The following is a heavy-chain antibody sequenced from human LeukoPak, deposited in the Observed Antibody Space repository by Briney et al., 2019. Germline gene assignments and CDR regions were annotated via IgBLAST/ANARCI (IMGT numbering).Heavy chain of an antibody. J-gene: IGHJ4*02. Sequence: SETLSLTCTVSGGSITNYYWSWIRQPPGKGLEWIGYVYYSGSTNYNPSLKSRVTISVDTSRNQFSLKLSSVTAADTAVYYCAATMVRGVHTHFDYWGQGTLVTVSS. CDR2: VYYSGST. V-gene: IGHV4-59*08. D-gene: IGHD3-10*01. CDR3: AATMVRGVHTHFDY. CDR1: GGSITNYY.